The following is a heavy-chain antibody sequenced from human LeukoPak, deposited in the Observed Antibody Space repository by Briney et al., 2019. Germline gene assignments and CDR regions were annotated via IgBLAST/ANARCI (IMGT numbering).Heavy chain of an antibody. CDR3: ARSGGAQYYYDSSGSGH. V-gene: IGHV3-21*01. D-gene: IGHD3-22*01. CDR2: ISSGSSYI. CDR1: GFTFSSYS. Sequence: GGSLRLSCAASGFTFSSYSMNWVRQAPGKGLEWASSISSGSSYIYYADSVKGRFTISRDNAKNSLYLQMNSLRAEDTAVYYCARSGGAQYYYDSSGSGHWGQGTLVTVSS. J-gene: IGHJ1*01.